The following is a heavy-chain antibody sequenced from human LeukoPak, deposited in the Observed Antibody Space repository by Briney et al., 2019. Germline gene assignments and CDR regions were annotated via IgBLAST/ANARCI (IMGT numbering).Heavy chain of an antibody. CDR2: INHSGST. CDR1: GGSISSSSYY. Sequence: KASETLSLTCTVSGGSISSSSYYWGWIRQPPGKGLEWIGEINHSGSTNYNPSLKSRVTISVDTSKNQFSLKLSSVTAADTAVYYCARSGSRGTLRNLWAFDIWGQGTMVTVSS. J-gene: IGHJ3*02. V-gene: IGHV4-39*07. D-gene: IGHD6-25*01. CDR3: ARSGSRGTLRNLWAFDI.